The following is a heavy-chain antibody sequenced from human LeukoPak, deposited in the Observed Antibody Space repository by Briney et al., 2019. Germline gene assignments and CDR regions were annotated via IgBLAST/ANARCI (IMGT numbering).Heavy chain of an antibody. CDR1: GYTFTGYY. CDR2: INPNSGDT. J-gene: IGHJ4*02. Sequence: ASVKVSCKASGYTFTGYYIHWVRQAPGQGLEWMGWINPNSGDTNYAQKFQGRATMTRDTSINTAYMELSRLRYDDTAVYYCARDIGSGSYYWGQGTLVTVSS. D-gene: IGHD3-10*01. V-gene: IGHV1-2*02. CDR3: ARDIGSGSYY.